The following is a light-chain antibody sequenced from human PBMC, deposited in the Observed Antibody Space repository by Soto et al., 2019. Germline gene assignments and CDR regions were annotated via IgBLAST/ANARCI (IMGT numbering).Light chain of an antibody. V-gene: IGLV2-14*01. CDR1: SSDVGGYNY. CDR2: EVS. CDR3: SSYTSSSTVV. J-gene: IGLJ2*01. Sequence: QSALTQPASVSGSPGQSITISCTGISSDVGGYNYVSWYQQHPGKAPKLMIYEVSNRPSGVSNRFSGSKSGNTASLTISGLQAEDEADYSCSSYTSSSTVVFGGGTKLTVL.